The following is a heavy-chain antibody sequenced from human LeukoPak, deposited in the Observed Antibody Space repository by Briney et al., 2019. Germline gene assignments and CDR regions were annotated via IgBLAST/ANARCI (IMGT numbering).Heavy chain of an antibody. CDR3: TRIFYYQTGGYVPDH. CDR1: GFTFDDYG. CDR2: INWNGGST. D-gene: IGHD3-22*01. Sequence: GGSLRLSCAASGFTFDDYGMSWVRQAPGKGLEWVSGINWNGGSTGYADSVKGRFTVSRDNAKNSLYLQMNSLKTEDTAVYYWTRIFYYQTGGYVPDHWGQGTLVTVSS. J-gene: IGHJ4*02. V-gene: IGHV3-20*04.